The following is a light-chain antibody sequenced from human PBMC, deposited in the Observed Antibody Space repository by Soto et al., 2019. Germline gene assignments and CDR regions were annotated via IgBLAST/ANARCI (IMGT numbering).Light chain of an antibody. Sequence: EIVLTQSPATLSSFPGDRVTLSCRASQSVSSYLAWYQQKPGQAPRLLIYDASNRATGIPARFSGSGSGTDFTLTISSLEPEDFAVYYCQQRSNWPALTFGGGTKVDIK. J-gene: IGKJ4*01. CDR2: DAS. CDR1: QSVSSY. CDR3: QQRSNWPALT. V-gene: IGKV3-11*01.